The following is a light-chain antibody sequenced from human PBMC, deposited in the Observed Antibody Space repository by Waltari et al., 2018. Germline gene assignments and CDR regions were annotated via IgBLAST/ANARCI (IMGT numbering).Light chain of an antibody. Sequence: SYELTQPPSLSVSPGQTANITCPGDKLGGNFVSWYQQKAGQSPVLVIYQDTKRPQGIPERFSGSNSGNTAALTISGTQTVDEGDYYCQAWVSSSVLFVFGPGTKVTVL. CDR3: QAWVSSSVLFV. CDR2: QDT. CDR1: KLGGNF. J-gene: IGLJ1*01. V-gene: IGLV3-1*01.